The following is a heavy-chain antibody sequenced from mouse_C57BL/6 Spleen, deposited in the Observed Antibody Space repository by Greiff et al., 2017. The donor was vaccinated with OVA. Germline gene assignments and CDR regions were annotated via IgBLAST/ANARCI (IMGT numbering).Heavy chain of an antibody. CDR1: GFTFSDYY. J-gene: IGHJ4*01. V-gene: IGHV5-16*01. CDR2: INYDGSST. Sequence: DVHLVESEGGLVQPGSSMKLSCTASGFTFSDYYMAWVRQVPEKGLEWVANINYDGSSTYYLDSLKSRFIISRDNAKNILYLQMSSLKSEDTATYYCARDTHYYGSSDYAMDYWGQGTSVTVSS. CDR3: ARDTHYYGSSDYAMDY. D-gene: IGHD1-1*01.